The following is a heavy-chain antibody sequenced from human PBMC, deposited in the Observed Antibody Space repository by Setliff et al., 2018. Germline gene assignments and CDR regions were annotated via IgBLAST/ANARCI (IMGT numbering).Heavy chain of an antibody. CDR3: ARISSLGWLQLSWAFDI. J-gene: IGHJ3*02. CDR2: IFSNDEK. D-gene: IGHD1-1*01. V-gene: IGHV2-26*01. CDR1: GFSLSNARMG. Sequence: GSGPPLVNPTETLTLTCTVSGFSLSNARMGVSWIRQPPGKALEWLAHIFSNDEKSYSTSLKSRLTISKDTSKSQVVLTMTNMDPVDTATYYCARISSLGWLQLSWAFDIWGQGTMVTVSS.